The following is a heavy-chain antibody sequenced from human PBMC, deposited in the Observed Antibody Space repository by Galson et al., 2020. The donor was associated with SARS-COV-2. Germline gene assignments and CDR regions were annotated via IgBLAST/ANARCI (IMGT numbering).Heavy chain of an antibody. CDR2: VHYGGST. CDR3: ARDYYGRSGSDGGVDS. V-gene: IGHV4-31*03. D-gene: IGHD3-22*01. CDR1: NGSMNSGAYY. Sequence: SETLSLTCTVSNGSMNSGAYYWSWIRQYPGKGLEWIGYVHYGGSTYYNPSLKSRLSRSVDTSENQFSLKLNSVTAADTAVYYCARDYYGRSGSDGGVDSWGQGTLVTVSS. J-gene: IGHJ5*01.